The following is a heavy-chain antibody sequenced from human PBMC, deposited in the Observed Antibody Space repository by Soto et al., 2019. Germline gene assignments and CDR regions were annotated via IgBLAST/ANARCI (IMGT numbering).Heavy chain of an antibody. V-gene: IGHV1-2*04. J-gene: IGHJ6*03. D-gene: IGHD3-3*01. CDR2: INPNSGGT. CDR3: AREYRIHYDFWSGYYPLYYYYMDV. Sequence: ASVKVSCKASGYTFTGYYMHWVRQAPGQGLEWMGWINPNSGGTNYAQKFQGWVTMTRDTSISTAYMELSRLRSDDTAVYYCAREYRIHYDFWSGYYPLYYYYMDVWGKGTTVTVSS. CDR1: GYTFTGYY.